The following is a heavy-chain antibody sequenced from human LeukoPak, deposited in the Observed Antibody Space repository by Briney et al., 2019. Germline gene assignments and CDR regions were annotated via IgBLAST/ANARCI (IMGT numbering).Heavy chain of an antibody. Sequence: PSETLSLTCAVYGGSFSGYYWSWIRQPPGKGLEWIGEINHSGSTNYNPSLKSRVTISVDTSKNQFSLKLSSVTAADTAVYYCARNPMVYAGWWFDPWGQGTLVTVSS. J-gene: IGHJ5*02. CDR3: ARNPMVYAGWWFDP. CDR2: INHSGST. CDR1: GGSFSGYY. D-gene: IGHD2-8*01. V-gene: IGHV4-34*01.